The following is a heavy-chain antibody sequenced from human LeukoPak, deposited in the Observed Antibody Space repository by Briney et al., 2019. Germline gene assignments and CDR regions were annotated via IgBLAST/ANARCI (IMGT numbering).Heavy chain of an antibody. CDR3: SRGRDRSKAGDH. CDR2: IDYRGTT. CDR1: GGSISSYY. V-gene: IGHV4-59*12. J-gene: IGHJ4*02. D-gene: IGHD5-24*01. Sequence: KPSETLSLTCTVSGGSISSYYWSWIRQPPGKGLEWIGYIDYRGTTNYNPSLKSRVTISVDPSKSQFSLRLSSVTAADTAIYYCSRGRDRSKAGDHWGQGSLVTVSS.